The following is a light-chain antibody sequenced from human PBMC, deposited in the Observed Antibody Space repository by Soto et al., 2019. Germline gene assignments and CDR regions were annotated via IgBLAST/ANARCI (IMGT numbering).Light chain of an antibody. CDR1: QSISSY. CDR2: AAS. J-gene: IGKJ1*01. V-gene: IGKV1-39*01. CDR3: QRSYITWT. Sequence: DIQMTQSPSSLSASVGDRVTITCRASQSISSYLNWYQQKPGKAPKLLIYAASSLQSGVPSRFSGSGSGTDFPLTISSLQPEDFATYYYQRSYITWTFGQGTKVEIK.